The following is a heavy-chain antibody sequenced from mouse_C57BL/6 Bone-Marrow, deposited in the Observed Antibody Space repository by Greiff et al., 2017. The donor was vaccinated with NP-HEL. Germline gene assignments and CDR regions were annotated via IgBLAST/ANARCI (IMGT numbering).Heavy chain of an antibody. CDR2: ISDGGSYT. CDR1: GFTFSSYA. J-gene: IGHJ4*01. CDR3: ARGNYYGNLRYAMDY. Sequence: EVQLVESGGGLVKPGGSLKLSCAASGFTFSSYAMSWVRQTPEKRLEWVATISDGGSYTYYPDNVKGRFTISRDNAKNNLYLQMSHLKSEDTAMYYCARGNYYGNLRYAMDYWGQGTSVTVSS. D-gene: IGHD2-1*01. V-gene: IGHV5-4*01.